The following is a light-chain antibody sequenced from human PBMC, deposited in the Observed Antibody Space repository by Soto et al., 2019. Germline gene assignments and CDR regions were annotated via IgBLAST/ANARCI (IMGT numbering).Light chain of an antibody. CDR3: AAWDDTLNGQV. V-gene: IGLV2-14*01. Sequence: QSALTQPASVSGSPGQSITISCTGTSRDVGGYNYVSWYQQHPGKAPKLMIYEVSNRPSGVSHRFSGSKSGNTASLTISGLQAEDEATYYCAAWDDTLNGQVFGGGTQLTVL. CDR1: SRDVGGYNY. J-gene: IGLJ7*01. CDR2: EVS.